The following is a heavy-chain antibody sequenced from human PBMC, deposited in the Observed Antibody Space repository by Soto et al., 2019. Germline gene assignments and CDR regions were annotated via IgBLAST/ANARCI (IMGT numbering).Heavy chain of an antibody. CDR2: INPILGIA. D-gene: IGHD6-19*01. CDR1: GYTFTSSW. Sequence: ASVEVSCKASGYTFTSSWRRWVRQAPGQGLEWMGIINPILGIANYAEKFQGRVTITTDKSTSTAYMELSSLRSEDTAVYYCARTYSSGWYAFDYWGQGTLVTVSS. J-gene: IGHJ4*02. V-gene: IGHV1-46*01. CDR3: ARTYSSGWYAFDY.